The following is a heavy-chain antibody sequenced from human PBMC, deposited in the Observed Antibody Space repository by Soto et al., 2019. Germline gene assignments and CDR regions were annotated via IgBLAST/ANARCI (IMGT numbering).Heavy chain of an antibody. CDR3: AEATIFGVDYYYYYGMDV. J-gene: IGHJ6*02. CDR1: GGTFSSYA. V-gene: IGHV1-69*13. CDR2: IIPIFGTA. D-gene: IGHD3-3*01. Sequence: SVKVSCKASGGTFSSYAISWVRQAPGQGLEWMGGIIPIFGTANSAQKFQGRVTITADESTSTAYMELSSLRSEDTAVYYCAEATIFGVDYYYYYGMDVWGQGTTVTVSS.